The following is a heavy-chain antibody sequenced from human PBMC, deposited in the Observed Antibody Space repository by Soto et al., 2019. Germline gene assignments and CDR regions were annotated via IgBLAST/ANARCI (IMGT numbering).Heavy chain of an antibody. J-gene: IGHJ5*02. V-gene: IGHV1-46*01. CDR1: GYTFTSYY. CDR2: INPSGGST. Sequence: QVQLVQSGAEVKKPGASVKVSCKASGYTFTSYYMHCVRQAPGQGLEWMGIINPSGGSTSYAQKFQGIVTMSRDTSTSTVYMELSSLRSEDTAVDYCARSIYSGYDWFDPWGQGTLVTVSS. CDR3: ARSIYSGYDWFDP. D-gene: IGHD5-12*01.